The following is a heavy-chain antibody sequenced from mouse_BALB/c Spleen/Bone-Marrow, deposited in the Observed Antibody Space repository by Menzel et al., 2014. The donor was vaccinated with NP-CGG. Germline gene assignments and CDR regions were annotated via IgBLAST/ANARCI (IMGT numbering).Heavy chain of an antibody. CDR1: GYSFTSYY. D-gene: IGHD2-1*01. V-gene: IGHV1-66*01. CDR3: ARSGYVGNYPYFDY. CDR2: IFPGSGNT. J-gene: IGHJ2*01. Sequence: QVHVKQSGPELVKPGASVKISSKASGYSFTSYYIHWVKQRPGQGLEWIGWIFPGSGNTKYNEKFKGKATLTADTSSSTAYMQLSSLTSEDSAVYFCARSGYVGNYPYFDYWGQGTTLTVSS.